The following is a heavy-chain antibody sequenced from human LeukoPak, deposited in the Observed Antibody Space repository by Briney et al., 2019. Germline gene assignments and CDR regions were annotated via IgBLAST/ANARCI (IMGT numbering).Heavy chain of an antibody. Sequence: GGSLRLSCSVSGFTFSNYAMHWVRQAPGKGLEWVSLISGGSGNIYYVDSVEGRFTISRDNSKNTLYVQMTSLRAEDTAIYYCAKGSDYYGSVTSKKTDWGQGTLVTVSS. CDR2: ISGGSGNI. J-gene: IGHJ4*02. CDR1: GFTFSNYA. V-gene: IGHV3-23*01. CDR3: AKGSDYYGSVTSKKTD. D-gene: IGHD3-10*01.